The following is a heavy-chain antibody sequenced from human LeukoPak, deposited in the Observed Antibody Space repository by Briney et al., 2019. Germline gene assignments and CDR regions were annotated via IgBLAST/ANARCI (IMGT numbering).Heavy chain of an antibody. CDR3: AREEDIVVVPAARLSSYFDY. Sequence: GASVKVSCKASGGTFSSYAISWVRQAPGQGLEWMGGIIPIFGTANYAQKFQGRVTITTDESTSTAYMELSSLRSEDTAVYYCAREEDIVVVPAARLSSYFDYWGQGTLVTVSS. CDR1: GGTFSSYA. D-gene: IGHD2-2*01. V-gene: IGHV1-69*05. J-gene: IGHJ4*02. CDR2: IIPIFGTA.